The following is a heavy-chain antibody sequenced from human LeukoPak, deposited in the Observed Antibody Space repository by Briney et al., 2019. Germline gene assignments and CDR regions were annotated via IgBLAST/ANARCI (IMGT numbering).Heavy chain of an antibody. J-gene: IGHJ4*02. V-gene: IGHV4-34*01. CDR2: ISHRGRT. CDR1: GGSVSGCY. Sequence: PSETLSLTCAVYGGSVSGCYWSWIRQPPEKGLEWIGEISHRGRTHYTPSLQSRVTMSVDTSKNQFALNLNSVTAADTAVYYCARVPLRFLEPFDYWGQGILVTVSS. D-gene: IGHD3-3*01. CDR3: ARVPLRFLEPFDY.